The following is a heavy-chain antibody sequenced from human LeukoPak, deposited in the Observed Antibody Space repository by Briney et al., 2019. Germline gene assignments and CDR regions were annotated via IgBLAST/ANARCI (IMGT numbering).Heavy chain of an antibody. Sequence: PGGSLRLSCTVFGFSVSDNSMSWVRQAPGKGLEWVSFIYSGTTHYSDSVKGRFTISRDNSKNTLYLQMNSLRAEDTAVYYCARRAGAYSHPYDYWGQGTLVTVSS. CDR3: ARRAGAYSHPYDY. V-gene: IGHV3-53*01. J-gene: IGHJ4*02. CDR2: IYSGTT. D-gene: IGHD4-17*01. CDR1: GFSVSDNS.